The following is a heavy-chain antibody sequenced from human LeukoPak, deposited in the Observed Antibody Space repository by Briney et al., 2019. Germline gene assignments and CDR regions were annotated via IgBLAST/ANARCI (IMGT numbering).Heavy chain of an antibody. D-gene: IGHD5-18*01. J-gene: IGHJ4*02. Sequence: KSGESLKISCQGSGYSFSNYWIGWVRQLPGKGLEWMGIIYPGDSDTRYSPSFQGQVTISADKSISTAYLQWSSLKASDTAMFYCAILHRGFTYGPGYFDFWGQGTLLIVSS. V-gene: IGHV5-51*01. CDR1: GYSFSNYW. CDR3: AILHRGFTYGPGYFDF. CDR2: IYPGDSDT.